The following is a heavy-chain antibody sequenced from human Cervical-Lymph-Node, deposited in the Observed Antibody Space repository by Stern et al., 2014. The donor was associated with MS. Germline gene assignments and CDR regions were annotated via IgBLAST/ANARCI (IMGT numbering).Heavy chain of an antibody. Sequence: MQLVESGGGVVQPGRSLRLSCAAFGFTFKSYTMHWARQAPGQGLEWVAVIIYNGTNKYYADSVKGRFTISRDNSKNTLFLQMNNLRPEDTAVYYCAKYTQSFDSWGQGTLVTVSS. D-gene: IGHD1-1*01. CDR1: GFTFKSYT. CDR3: AKYTQSFDS. V-gene: IGHV3-30*14. J-gene: IGHJ4*02. CDR2: IIYNGTNK.